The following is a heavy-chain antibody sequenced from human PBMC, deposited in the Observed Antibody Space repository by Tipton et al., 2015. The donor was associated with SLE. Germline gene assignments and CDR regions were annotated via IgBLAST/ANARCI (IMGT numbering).Heavy chain of an antibody. CDR1: GDSTSSSSYY. V-gene: IGHV4-39*07. D-gene: IGHD6-13*01. CDR2: IYYSGST. Sequence: TLSLTCTVSGDSTSSSSYYWGWIRQPPGKGLEWIGSIYYSGSTYYNPSLKSRVTISVDTSKNQFSLKLSSVTAADTAVYYCVGDEGQQPGVYWGQGTLVTVSS. J-gene: IGHJ4*02. CDR3: VGDEGQQPGVY.